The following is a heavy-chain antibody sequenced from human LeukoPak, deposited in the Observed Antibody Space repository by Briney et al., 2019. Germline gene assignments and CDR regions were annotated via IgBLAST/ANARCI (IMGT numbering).Heavy chain of an antibody. D-gene: IGHD3-10*01. J-gene: IGHJ4*02. V-gene: IGHV3-64*01. Sequence: GGSLRLSCAASGFTFSSYAMHWVRQAPGKGLEYVSAMSSNGGTTDYANSVKGRFTISRDNSKNTLYLQMGSLRAEDTAVYYCARDLSGSYYYYFDYWGQGTLVTVSS. CDR2: MSSNGGTT. CDR3: ARDLSGSYYYYFDY. CDR1: GFTFSSYA.